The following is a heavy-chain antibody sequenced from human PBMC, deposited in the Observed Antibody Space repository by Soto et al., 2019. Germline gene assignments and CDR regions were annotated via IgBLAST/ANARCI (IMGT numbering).Heavy chain of an antibody. Sequence: PVGSLRLSCVASGFTFSDYAMHWVRQGPGKGLEWMAFISHDGSKKFYADPVKGRFTISRDNSRTTLYLEMNSLRPEDRAVYYCARGPYYYTSSGLGLEDYWGRGTLVTVSS. CDR1: GFTFSDYA. J-gene: IGHJ4*02. D-gene: IGHD3-22*01. CDR2: ISHDGSKK. CDR3: ARGPYYYTSSGLGLEDY. V-gene: IGHV3-30-3*01.